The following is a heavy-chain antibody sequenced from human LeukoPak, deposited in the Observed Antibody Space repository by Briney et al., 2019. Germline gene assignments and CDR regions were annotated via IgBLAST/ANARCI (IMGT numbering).Heavy chain of an antibody. Sequence: ASVKVSCKASGYTFTGYYMHWVRQAPGQGLEWTGWINPNSGGTNYAQKFQGRVTMTRDTSISTAYMELSRLRSDDTAVYYCARVYDFWSGYPEDYWGQGTLVTVSS. CDR3: ARVYDFWSGYPEDY. J-gene: IGHJ4*02. CDR1: GYTFTGYY. V-gene: IGHV1-2*02. CDR2: INPNSGGT. D-gene: IGHD3-3*01.